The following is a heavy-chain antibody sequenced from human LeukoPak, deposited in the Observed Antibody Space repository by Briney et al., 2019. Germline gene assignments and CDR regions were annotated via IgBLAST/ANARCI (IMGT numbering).Heavy chain of an antibody. D-gene: IGHD3-10*01. CDR2: IKQDGSEK. Sequence: PGGSLRLSCAASGFTFSSYWMSWVRQAPGKGLEWVANIKQDGSEKYYVDSVKGRFTISRDNAKNSLYLQMNSLRAEDTAVYYCARKYYYGSGRGYYYYMDVWGKGTTVTISS. CDR3: ARKYYYGSGRGYYYYMDV. J-gene: IGHJ6*03. CDR1: GFTFSSYW. V-gene: IGHV3-7*01.